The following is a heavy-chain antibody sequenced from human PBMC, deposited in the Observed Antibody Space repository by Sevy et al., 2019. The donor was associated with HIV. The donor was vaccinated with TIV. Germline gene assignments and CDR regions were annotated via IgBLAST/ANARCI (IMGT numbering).Heavy chain of an antibody. V-gene: IGHV4-30-4*01. J-gene: IGHJ4*02. CDR2: IYYSGST. Sequence: SETLSLTCTVSGGSISSGDYYWSWIRQPPGKGLEWIGYIYYSGSTYYNPSLKSRVTISVDTSKNQFSLKLSPVTAADTAVYYCARDTSYSSRNPVDYWGQGTLVTVSS. D-gene: IGHD6-13*01. CDR3: ARDTSYSSRNPVDY. CDR1: GGSISSGDYY.